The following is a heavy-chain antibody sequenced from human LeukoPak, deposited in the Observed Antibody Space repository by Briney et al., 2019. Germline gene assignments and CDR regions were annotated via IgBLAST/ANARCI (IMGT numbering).Heavy chain of an antibody. V-gene: IGHV3-23*01. CDR3: AKDRIVGATTSYDYFDY. CDR1: GFTFSSYA. J-gene: IGHJ4*02. D-gene: IGHD1-26*01. Sequence: GGSLRLSCAASGFTFSSYAMSWVRQAPGKGLEWVSTISGSGVTTYYADSVKGRFTISRDNSKNTLYLQMNSLRVEDTAVYYCAKDRIVGATTSYDYFDYWGQGTLVTVSS. CDR2: ISGSGVTT.